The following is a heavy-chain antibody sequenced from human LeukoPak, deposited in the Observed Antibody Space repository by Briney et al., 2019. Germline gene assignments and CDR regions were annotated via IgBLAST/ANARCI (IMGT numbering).Heavy chain of an antibody. D-gene: IGHD3-3*01. V-gene: IGHV5-51*01. CDR1: GYSFTSYW. J-gene: IGHJ6*02. Sequence: GESLKISCKGSGYSFTSYWIGWVRQMPGKGLEWMGIIYPGDSDTRYSPSFQGQVTISADKSISTAYLQWSSLKASDTAMYYCARASYDFWSGYPSYYYGMDVWGQGTTVTVSS. CDR3: ARASYDFWSGYPSYYYGMDV. CDR2: IYPGDSDT.